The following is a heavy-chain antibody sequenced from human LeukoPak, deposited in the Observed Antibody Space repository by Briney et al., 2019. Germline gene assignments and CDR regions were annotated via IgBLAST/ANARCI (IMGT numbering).Heavy chain of an antibody. CDR3: ARGGYYGSGNDFRFDP. J-gene: IGHJ5*02. D-gene: IGHD3-10*01. V-gene: IGHV4-59*01. Sequence: SETLSLTCTVSGGSISSYYWSWIRQPPGKGLEWVGYIYYSGSTNYNPSLKSRVTISVDTSKNQFSLKLSSVTPADTAVYYCARGGYYGSGNDFRFDPWGQGTLVTVSS. CDR2: IYYSGST. CDR1: GGSISSYY.